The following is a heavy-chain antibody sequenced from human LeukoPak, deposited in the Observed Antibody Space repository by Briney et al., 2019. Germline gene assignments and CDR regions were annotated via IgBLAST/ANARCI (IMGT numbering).Heavy chain of an antibody. J-gene: IGHJ4*02. D-gene: IGHD3-22*01. CDR3: ARDYYDTTGFGDY. CDR1: GFTFSSYG. V-gene: IGHV3-33*01. CDR2: IWYDGSIR. Sequence: GGSLRLSCEASGFTFSSYGMHWVRQAPGKGLEWVALIWYDGSIRYHADSVKDRFTISRDNSKNTVYLQMNSLRHEDTAVYYCARDYYDTTGFGDYWGQGTLVTVSS.